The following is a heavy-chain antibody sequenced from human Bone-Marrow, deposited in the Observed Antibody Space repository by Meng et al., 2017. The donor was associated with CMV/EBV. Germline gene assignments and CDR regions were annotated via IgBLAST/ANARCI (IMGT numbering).Heavy chain of an antibody. CDR3: ARVGNYGSGFDY. CDR1: GFTFSSYW. D-gene: IGHD3-10*01. J-gene: IGHJ4*02. CDR2: INSDGSST. Sequence: GESLKISCAASGFTFSSYWMHWVRQAPGKGLVWVSRINSDGSSTSYADSVKGRFTISRDNAKNTLNLQMNSLRAEETAVYYCARVGNYGSGFDYWGQGTLVTVSS. V-gene: IGHV3-74*01.